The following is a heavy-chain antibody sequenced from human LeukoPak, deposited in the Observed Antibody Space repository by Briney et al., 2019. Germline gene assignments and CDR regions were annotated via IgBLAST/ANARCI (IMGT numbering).Heavy chain of an antibody. CDR1: GFTVSSNY. CDR2: IYSGGST. CDR3: ARRGYSSSWHPFDY. D-gene: IGHD6-13*01. J-gene: IGHJ4*02. Sequence: GGSLRLSCAASGFTVSSNYMSWVRQAPGKGLEWVSVIYSGGSTYYAGSVKGRFTISRDNSKNTLYLQMNSLRAEDTAVYYCARRGYSSSWHPFDYWGQGTLVTVSS. V-gene: IGHV3-66*02.